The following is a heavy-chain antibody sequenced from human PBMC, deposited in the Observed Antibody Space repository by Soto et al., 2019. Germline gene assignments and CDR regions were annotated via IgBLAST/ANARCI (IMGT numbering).Heavy chain of an antibody. CDR3: ARGEYYYDSSGYYPYAFDI. CDR1: GYTFTSYY. CDR2: INPSGGST. Sequence: QVQLVQSGAEVKKPGASVKVSCKASGYTFTSYYMHWVRQAPGQGLEWMGIINPSGGSTSYAQKFQGRVTMSRDTSTRTVYMELSSLRSEDTAVYYCARGEYYYDSSGYYPYAFDIWGQGTMVTVSS. D-gene: IGHD3-22*01. J-gene: IGHJ3*02. V-gene: IGHV1-46*01.